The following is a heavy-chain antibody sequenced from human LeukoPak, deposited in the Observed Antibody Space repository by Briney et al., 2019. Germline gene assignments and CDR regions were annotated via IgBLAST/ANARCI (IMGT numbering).Heavy chain of an antibody. J-gene: IGHJ6*03. Sequence: SETLSLTCAVYGGSFSGYYWSWIRQPPGKGLEWIGEINHSGSTNYNPSLKSRVTISVDTSKNQFSLKLSSVTAADTAVYYCAREVGFLYYYYMDVWGKGTTVTISS. D-gene: IGHD3-10*01. CDR2: INHSGST. V-gene: IGHV4-34*01. CDR1: GGSFSGYY. CDR3: AREVGFLYYYYMDV.